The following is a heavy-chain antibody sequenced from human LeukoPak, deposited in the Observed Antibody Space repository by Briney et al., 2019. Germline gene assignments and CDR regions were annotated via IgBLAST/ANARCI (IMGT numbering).Heavy chain of an antibody. V-gene: IGHV3-30-3*01. CDR1: GFTFSSYA. J-gene: IGHJ4*02. D-gene: IGHD3-22*01. CDR3: ARASYDSSGYYYPFDY. CDR2: ISYDGSNK. Sequence: GGSLRLSCAASGFTFSSYAMHWVRQAPGKGLEWVAVISYDGSNKYYADSVKGRFTISRDNSKNTLYLQMNSLRAEDTAVYYCARASYDSSGYYYPFDYWGQVTLVTVSS.